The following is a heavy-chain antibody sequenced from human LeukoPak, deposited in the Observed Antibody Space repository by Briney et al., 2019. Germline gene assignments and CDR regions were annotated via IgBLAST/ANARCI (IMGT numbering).Heavy chain of an antibody. CDR3: ARQYYGSGSYSPNWFDP. Sequence: SETLSLTCTVSGGSISSYYWSWIRQPPGKGLEWIGYIYYSGSTNYNPSLKSRVTISVDTSKNQFSLKLSSVTAADTAVYYCARQYYGSGSYSPNWFDPWGQGTLVTVSS. CDR2: IYYSGST. J-gene: IGHJ5*02. V-gene: IGHV4-59*08. D-gene: IGHD3-10*01. CDR1: GGSISSYY.